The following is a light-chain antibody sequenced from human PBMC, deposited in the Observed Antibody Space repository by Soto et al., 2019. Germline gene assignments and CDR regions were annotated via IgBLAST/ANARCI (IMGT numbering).Light chain of an antibody. V-gene: IGKV3-20*01. CDR1: QSVTGSY. CDR2: GTY. CDR3: QHYGISSWT. J-gene: IGKJ1*01. Sequence: EIVLTQSPGTLSLSPGERATLSCRASQSVTGSYLAWYQQKPGQAPRLVIYGTYNRATGIPDRFSGSGSGTDCTLTISRLEPEDFAVYYCQHYGISSWTFGQGTKVEIK.